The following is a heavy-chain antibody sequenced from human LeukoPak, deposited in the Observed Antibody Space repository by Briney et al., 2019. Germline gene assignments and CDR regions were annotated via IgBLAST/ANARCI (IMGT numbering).Heavy chain of an antibody. Sequence: SETLSLTCAVSGVSISSNLWWTWVRQPPGKGLEWIAEIHHSGSINYNPSLKSRVTISVDTSKNQFSLKLSSVTAADTAVYYCARGGSYANWGQGTLVTVSS. CDR2: IHHSGSI. V-gene: IGHV4-4*02. D-gene: IGHD1-26*01. CDR3: ARGGSYAN. CDR1: GVSISSNLW. J-gene: IGHJ4*02.